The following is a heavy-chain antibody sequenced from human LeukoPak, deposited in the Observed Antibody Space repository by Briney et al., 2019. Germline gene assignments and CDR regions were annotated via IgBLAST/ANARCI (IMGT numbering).Heavy chain of an antibody. CDR2: ISDSAGRT. D-gene: IGHD3-22*01. CDR3: AKRGVVIRVILVGFHKEAYYFDS. J-gene: IGHJ4*02. CDR1: GITLSNYG. V-gene: IGHV3-23*01. Sequence: PGGSLRLSCAVSGITLSNYGMSWVRQAPGRGLEWVAGISDSAGRTKYADSVKGRFTISRDNAKNTLYLQMNSLRAEDTAVYFCAKRGVVIRVILVGFHKEAYYFDSWGQGALVTVSS.